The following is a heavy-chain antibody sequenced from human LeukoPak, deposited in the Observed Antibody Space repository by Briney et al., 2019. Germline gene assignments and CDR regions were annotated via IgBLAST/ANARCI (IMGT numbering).Heavy chain of an antibody. Sequence: PGGSLRLSCAASGFTFSSYAMSWVRQAPGKGLEWVSAISGSGGSTYYADSVKGRFTISRDNSKNTLYLQMNSLRAEDTAVYYCAKERKGITIFGVVIHHNWFDPWGQGTLVTVSS. D-gene: IGHD3-3*01. CDR3: AKERKGITIFGVVIHHNWFDP. J-gene: IGHJ5*02. CDR1: GFTFSSYA. CDR2: ISGSGGST. V-gene: IGHV3-23*01.